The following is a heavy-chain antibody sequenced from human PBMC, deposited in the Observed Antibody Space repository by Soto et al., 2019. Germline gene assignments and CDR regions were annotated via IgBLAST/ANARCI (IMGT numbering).Heavy chain of an antibody. V-gene: IGHV3-23*01. J-gene: IGHJ5*02. CDR1: GFTFSSYA. D-gene: IGHD1-26*01. CDR2: ISGSGGST. Sequence: EVQLLESGGGLVQPGGSLRLSCAASGFTFSSYAMRWVRQAPGKGLEWVSAISGSGGSTYYADSVKGRFPISRDNSKCTLYLQMNSLRVVDTAVYYCARRGSGRHYDHRGQGPLVTVSS. CDR3: ARRGSGRHYDH.